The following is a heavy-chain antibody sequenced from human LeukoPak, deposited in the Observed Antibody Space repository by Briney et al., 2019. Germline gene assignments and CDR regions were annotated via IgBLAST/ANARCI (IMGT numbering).Heavy chain of an antibody. D-gene: IGHD4/OR15-4a*01. CDR3: ARLLGASSAYFDY. CDR2: IHPGDSDT. CDR1: GYTFSSYW. J-gene: IGHJ4*02. V-gene: IGHV5-51*01. Sequence: GESLKISCKGSGYTFSSYWIAWVRRMPGKGLEWMGIIHPGDSDTRYSPSFQGQVTISADRSLSTAYLQWSSLKASDTAMYYCARLLGASSAYFDYWGQGTLVTVSS.